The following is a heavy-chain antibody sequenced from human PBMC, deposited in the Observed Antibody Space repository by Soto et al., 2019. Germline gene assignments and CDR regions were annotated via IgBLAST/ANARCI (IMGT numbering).Heavy chain of an antibody. D-gene: IGHD6-13*01. Sequence: SLRLSCAASGFTFSGHGMHWVRQAPGKGLEWVTFIGFDGTKEDYIDSVEGRFTISRDNSKNTLSLQMNSLRAEDTAVYYCAKNGRAAAMYNWFDPWGQGTLVTVSS. J-gene: IGHJ5*02. V-gene: IGHV3-30*02. CDR3: AKNGRAAAMYNWFDP. CDR2: IGFDGTKE. CDR1: GFTFSGHG.